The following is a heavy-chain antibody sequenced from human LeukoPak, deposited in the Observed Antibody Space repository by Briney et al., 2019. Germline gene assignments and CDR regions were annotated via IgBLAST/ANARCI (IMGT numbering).Heavy chain of an antibody. J-gene: IGHJ4*02. V-gene: IGHV1-69*05. D-gene: IGHD3-22*01. Sequence: SVKLSCKASGGTFSSYAISWVRQAPGQGLEWMGRIIPIFGTAHYAQKFQGRVTITTDESTSTAYMELSSLRSEDTAVYYCARGGLYDSTGYLFYWGQGTLVTVSS. CDR2: IIPIFGTA. CDR3: ARGGLYDSTGYLFY. CDR1: GGTFSSYA.